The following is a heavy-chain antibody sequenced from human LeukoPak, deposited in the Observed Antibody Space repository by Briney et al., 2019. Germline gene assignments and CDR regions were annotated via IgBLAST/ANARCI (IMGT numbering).Heavy chain of an antibody. V-gene: IGHV4-61*02. J-gene: IGHJ4*02. D-gene: IGHD5-12*01. Sequence: PSQTLSLTCTVSGASISSSDYYWTWIRQPPGNGLEWIGRISTSGSTDYNPSLKSRVTISLDTSKNQFSLKLTSVTAADTAVYYCAGTSSGYYSTDYWGQGTLVTVSS. CDR1: GASISSSDYY. CDR3: AGTSSGYYSTDY. CDR2: ISTSGST.